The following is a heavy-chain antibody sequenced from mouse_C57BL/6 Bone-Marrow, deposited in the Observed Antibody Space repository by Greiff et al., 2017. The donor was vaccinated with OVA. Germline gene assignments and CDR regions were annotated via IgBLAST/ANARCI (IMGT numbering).Heavy chain of an antibody. CDR3: TTTTAYYYAMDY. CDR2: IYPGNSDT. CDR1: GYTFTSYW. J-gene: IGHJ4*01. Sequence: EVQVVESGTVLARPGASVKMSCKTSGYTFTSYWMHWVKQRPGQGLEWIGAIYPGNSDTSYNQKFKGKAKLTAVTSASTAYMELSSLTNEDSAVYYCTTTTAYYYAMDYWGQGTSVTVSS. D-gene: IGHD1-2*01. V-gene: IGHV1-5*01.